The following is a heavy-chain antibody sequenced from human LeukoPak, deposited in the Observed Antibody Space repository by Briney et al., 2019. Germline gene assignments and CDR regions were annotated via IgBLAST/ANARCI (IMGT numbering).Heavy chain of an antibody. CDR1: GFTFSGSA. J-gene: IGHJ4*02. D-gene: IGHD5-12*01. CDR2: IRSKANSYAT. CDR3: TRHVPNSGYANFDY. V-gene: IGHV3-73*01. Sequence: PGGSLRLPCAASGFTFSGSAMHWVRQASGKGLEWVGRIRSKANSYATAYGASVKGRFTISRDDSKNTAYLQMNSLKTEDTAVYYCTRHVPNSGYANFDYWGQGTLVTVSS.